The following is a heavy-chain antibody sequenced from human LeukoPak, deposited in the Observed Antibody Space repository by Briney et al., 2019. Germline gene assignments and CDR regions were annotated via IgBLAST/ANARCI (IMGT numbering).Heavy chain of an antibody. J-gene: IGHJ4*02. D-gene: IGHD6-13*01. CDR3: ARGAATGPTLGLDY. CDR1: GFTVTSNY. Sequence: GGSLRLSCVASGFTVTSNYVTWVRQTPGKGLEWVSVIYTGGSPYYADSVKGRFAISRDISKNTVYLQMYSLRAEDTAVYYCARGAATGPTLGLDYWGQGTLVTVSS. CDR2: IYTGGSP. V-gene: IGHV3-53*01.